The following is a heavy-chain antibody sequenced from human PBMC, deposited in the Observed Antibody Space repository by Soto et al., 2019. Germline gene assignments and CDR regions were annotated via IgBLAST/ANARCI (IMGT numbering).Heavy chain of an antibody. CDR1: GFTFSSFA. J-gene: IGHJ4*02. D-gene: IGHD2-8*02. CDR2: IWHDGSNE. Sequence: GGSLRLSCAASGFTFSSFAIHWVRQAPGKGLEWVAIIWHDGSNEYYADSVKGRFTISRDNAKNTVSLQMSSLRDDDTAVYYCARYCTGGLCLDFWGQGTLVTVSS. CDR3: ARYCTGGLCLDF. V-gene: IGHV3-33*01.